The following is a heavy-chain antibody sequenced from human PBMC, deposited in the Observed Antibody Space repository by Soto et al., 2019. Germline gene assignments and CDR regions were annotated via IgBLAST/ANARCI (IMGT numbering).Heavy chain of an antibody. V-gene: IGHV1-2*02. CDR2: INPNSGGT. Sequence: QVQLVQSGAEVKKPGPSVKVSCKASGYTFTGYYMHWVRQAPGQGLEWMGWINPNSGGTNYAQKFQGRVTMTRDTSVSTAYMEVRRLRSDDTAVYYCARVLVAVVIRGVDYWGQGTLVTVSS. D-gene: IGHD6-19*01. J-gene: IGHJ4*02. CDR1: GYTFTGYY. CDR3: ARVLVAVVIRGVDY.